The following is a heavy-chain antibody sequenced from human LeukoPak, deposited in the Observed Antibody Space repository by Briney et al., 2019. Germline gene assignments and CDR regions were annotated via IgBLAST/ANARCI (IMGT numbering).Heavy chain of an antibody. V-gene: IGHV3-23*01. Sequence: GGSLRLSCAASGFNFSSFAMSWVRQAPGKGLEWVSTITGPGGTTNYADSVKGRFTISRDNSKNTLYLQINSLRAEDTAVYYCAKDSAISAYLYKDVWGEGTTVTVSS. CDR2: ITGPGGTT. D-gene: IGHD3-3*01. CDR1: GFNFSSFA. J-gene: IGHJ6*03. CDR3: AKDSAISAYLYKDV.